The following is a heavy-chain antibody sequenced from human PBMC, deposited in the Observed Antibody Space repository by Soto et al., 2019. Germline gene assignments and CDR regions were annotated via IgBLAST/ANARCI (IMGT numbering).Heavy chain of an antibody. CDR2: IFSNDEK. D-gene: IGHD3-10*01. CDR1: GFSLSNARMG. V-gene: IGHV2-26*01. Sequence: GSGPTLVNPTETLTLTCTVSGFSLSNARMGVSWIRQPPGKALEWLAHIFSNDEKSYSTSLKSRLTISKDTSKSQVVLTMTNMDPVDTATYYCARIKSYYGSGSPGGYYYYYMDVWGKGTTVTVSS. CDR3: ARIKSYYGSGSPGGYYYYYMDV. J-gene: IGHJ6*03.